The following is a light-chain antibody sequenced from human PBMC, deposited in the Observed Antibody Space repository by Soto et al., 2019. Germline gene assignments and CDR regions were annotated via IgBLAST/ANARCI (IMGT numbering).Light chain of an antibody. CDR3: SSYTTSSTLV. V-gene: IGLV2-14*01. CDR1: SSDVGGYNY. CDR2: EVS. J-gene: IGLJ1*01. Sequence: QSALTQPPSASGSPGQSVTISCTGTSSDVGGYNYVSWYQQHPGKAPKLMIHEVSDRPSGVSNRFSASKSGNTASLTISGLLAEDEADYYCSSYTTSSTLVFGTGTKVTVL.